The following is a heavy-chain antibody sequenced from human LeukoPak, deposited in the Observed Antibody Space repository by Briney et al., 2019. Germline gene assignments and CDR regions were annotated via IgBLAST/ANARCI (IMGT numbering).Heavy chain of an antibody. V-gene: IGHV3-66*01. D-gene: IGHD1-26*01. CDR3: ARDRGGSYSPTFDY. CDR2: IYSGGST. CDR1: GFTVSSNY. J-gene: IGHJ4*02. Sequence: GGSLRLSCAASGFTVSSNYMSWVRQAPGKGLEWVSVIYSGGSTYYADSVKGRFTISRDNSKNTLYLQMNSLRAEDTAVYYCARDRGGSYSPTFDYWGQGTLVAVSS.